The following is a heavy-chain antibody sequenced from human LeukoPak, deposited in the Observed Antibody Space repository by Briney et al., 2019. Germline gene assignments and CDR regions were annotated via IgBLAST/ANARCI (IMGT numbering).Heavy chain of an antibody. CDR2: ISSSSSTI. D-gene: IGHD1-26*01. CDR1: GFTFSSYS. J-gene: IGHJ1*01. Sequence: GGSLRLSCAASGFTFSSYSMNWVRQAPGKGLEWVSYISSSSSTIYYADSVKGRFTISRDNAKNSLYLQMNSLRAEDTAVYYCARDRNPGWQLLTFQHWGQGTLVTVSS. CDR3: ARDRNPGWQLLTFQH. V-gene: IGHV3-48*01.